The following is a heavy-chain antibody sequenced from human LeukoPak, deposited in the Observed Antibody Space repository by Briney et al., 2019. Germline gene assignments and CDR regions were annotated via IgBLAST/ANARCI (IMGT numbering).Heavy chain of an antibody. D-gene: IGHD5-12*01. J-gene: IGHJ4*02. V-gene: IGHV3-23*01. CDR2: ISGSGGST. CDR3: AKGEDIVATISYFDY. Sequence: GGSLRLSCAASGFTFSYYWMHWVRQVPGKGLEWVSAISGSGGSTYYADSVKGRFTISRDNSKNTLYLQMNSLRAEDTAVYYCAKGEDIVATISYFDYWGQGTLVTVSS. CDR1: GFTFSYYW.